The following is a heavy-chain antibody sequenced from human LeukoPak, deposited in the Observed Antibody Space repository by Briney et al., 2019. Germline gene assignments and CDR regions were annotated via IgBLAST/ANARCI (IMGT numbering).Heavy chain of an antibody. CDR1: GYTFTGYY. CDR2: INPNSGGT. J-gene: IGHJ3*02. V-gene: IGHV1-2*02. D-gene: IGHD3-22*01. Sequence: GASVKVSCKASGYTFTGYYMHWVRQAPGQGLEWMGWINPNSGGTNYAQKFQGRVTMTRDTSISTAYMELSRLRSDDTAVYYCARTYYYDSSGYWFDAFDIWGQGTMVTVSS. CDR3: ARTYYYDSSGYWFDAFDI.